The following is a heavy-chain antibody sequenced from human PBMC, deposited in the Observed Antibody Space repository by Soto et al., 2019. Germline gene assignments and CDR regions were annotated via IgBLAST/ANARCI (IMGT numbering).Heavy chain of an antibody. CDR1: GFTFSSYD. CDR3: ARGRDPGRGYSNGQDY. CDR2: IGTAGDT. Sequence: PGGSLRLSCAASGFTFSSYDMHWVRQATGKGLEWVSAIGTAGDTYYPGSVKGRFTISRENAKNSLYLQMNSLRAEDTAVYYCARGRDPGRGYSNGQDYWDQGTLVTVSS. D-gene: IGHD5-18*01. V-gene: IGHV3-13*01. J-gene: IGHJ4*02.